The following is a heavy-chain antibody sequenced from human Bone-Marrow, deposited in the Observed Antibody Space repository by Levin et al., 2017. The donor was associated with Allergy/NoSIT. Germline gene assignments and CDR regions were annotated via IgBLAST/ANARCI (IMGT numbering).Heavy chain of an antibody. Sequence: ASVKVSCKASGGTSSSFDISWVRQAPGQGLEWMGGIIPIFGTANYAPKFQGRLTITADESTRTAYMELSSLRSEDTAVYYCARDGIVVATIDGFDIWGQGTMVTVSS. CDR2: IIPIFGTA. V-gene: IGHV1-69*13. J-gene: IGHJ3*02. D-gene: IGHD6-19*01. CDR1: GGTSSSFD. CDR3: ARDGIVVATIDGFDI.